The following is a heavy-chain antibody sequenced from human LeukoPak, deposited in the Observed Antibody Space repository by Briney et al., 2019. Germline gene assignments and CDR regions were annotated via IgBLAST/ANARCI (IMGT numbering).Heavy chain of an antibody. Sequence: SETLSLTCAVYGGSFSGYYWSWIRQPPGKGLEWIGSIYYSGSTYYNPSLKSRVTISVDTSKNQFSLKLSSVTAADTAVYYCARHLLPLGQDDTLTGEFDYWGQGTLVTVSS. V-gene: IGHV4-34*01. CDR2: IYYSGST. J-gene: IGHJ4*02. CDR3: ARHLLPLGQDDTLTGEFDY. CDR1: GGSFSGYY. D-gene: IGHD3-9*01.